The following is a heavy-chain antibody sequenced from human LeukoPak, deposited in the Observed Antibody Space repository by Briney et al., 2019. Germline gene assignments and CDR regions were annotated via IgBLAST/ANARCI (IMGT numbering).Heavy chain of an antibody. CDR3: ATLRDYGDYPSDY. CDR1: GGSISSYY. D-gene: IGHD4-17*01. V-gene: IGHV4-59*08. J-gene: IGHJ4*02. CDR2: IYYSGST. Sequence: SETLSLTCTVSGGSISSYYWSWIRPPPGKGLEWIGYIYYSGSTNYNPSLKSRVTISVDTSKNQFSLKLSSVTAADTAVYYCATLRDYGDYPSDYWGQGTLVTVSS.